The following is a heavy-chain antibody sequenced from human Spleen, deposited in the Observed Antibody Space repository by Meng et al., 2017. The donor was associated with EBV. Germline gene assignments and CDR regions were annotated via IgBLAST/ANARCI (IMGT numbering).Heavy chain of an antibody. CDR2: IIPIFGTT. V-gene: IGHV1-69*06. D-gene: IGHD4-23*01. CDR1: GGTFMTSA. Sequence: QVQLVHSGAEVKKPGSSVKVSCEASGGTFMTSAINWVRQAPGQGLEWMGGIIPIFGTTNYAQKFQDRLTITADKSTSRLYMELSSLRSDDTGVYFCARQDGGGYSGYFDCWGQGPLVTVSS. CDR3: ARQDGGGYSGYFDC. J-gene: IGHJ4*02.